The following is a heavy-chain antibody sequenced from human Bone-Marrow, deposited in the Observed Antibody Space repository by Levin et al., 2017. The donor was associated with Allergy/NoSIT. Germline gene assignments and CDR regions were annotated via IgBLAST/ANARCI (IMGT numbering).Heavy chain of an antibody. Sequence: KHGESLKISCAASGFTFSTAWMSWVRQSPGKGPEWLGRIRSKTDGGAIDYAAPVKDRFTISRDDSKNTLYLQMNSLKTEDTAVYYCATLSANYPSYWGQGTLVTVSS. J-gene: IGHJ4*02. V-gene: IGHV3-15*01. CDR3: ATLSANYPSY. D-gene: IGHD5-24*01. CDR2: IRSKTDGGAI. CDR1: GFTFSTAW.